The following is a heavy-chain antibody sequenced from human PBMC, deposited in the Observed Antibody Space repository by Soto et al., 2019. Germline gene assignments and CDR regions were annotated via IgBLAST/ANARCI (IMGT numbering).Heavy chain of an antibody. D-gene: IGHD3-22*01. CDR2: ISAYNGNT. Sequence: ASVKVSCKASGYTFTSYGISWVRQAPGQGLEWMGWISAYNGNTNYAQKLQGRVTMTTDTSTSTAYMELRSLRPDDTAVYYCARYHYYDSSGYSPFDYWGQGTLVTVSS. V-gene: IGHV1-18*01. CDR1: GYTFTSYG. J-gene: IGHJ4*02. CDR3: ARYHYYDSSGYSPFDY.